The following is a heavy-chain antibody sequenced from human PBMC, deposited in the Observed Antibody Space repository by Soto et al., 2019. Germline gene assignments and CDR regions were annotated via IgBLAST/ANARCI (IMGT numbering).Heavy chain of an antibody. CDR1: GGSFSGYY. D-gene: IGHD5-12*01. V-gene: IGHV4-34*01. CDR3: ERQRYSGYDSHYYYGMDV. J-gene: IGHJ6*02. Sequence: SETLSLTCAVYGGSFSGYYWSWIRQPPGKGLEWIGEINHSGSTNYNPSLKSRVTISVDTSKNQFSLKLSSATAADTAVYYCERQRYSGYDSHYYYGMDVWGQGTTVTVYS. CDR2: INHSGST.